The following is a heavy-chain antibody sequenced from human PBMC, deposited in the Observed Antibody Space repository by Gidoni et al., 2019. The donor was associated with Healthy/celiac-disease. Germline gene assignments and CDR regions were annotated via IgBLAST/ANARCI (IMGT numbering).Heavy chain of an antibody. J-gene: IGHJ4*02. CDR2: ISSSGSTI. V-gene: IGHV3-11*01. CDR1: GFTFSDYY. CDR3: ARAGGRYFYFDY. Sequence: QVQLVESGGGLVKPGGSLRLSCAASGFTFSDYYMSWIRQAQGQGLEWVLYISSSGSTIYYEDAVKGRFTISRDNAKNSLYLQMNSLRAEDTAVYYCARAGGRYFYFDYWGQGTLVTVSS. D-gene: IGHD1-26*01.